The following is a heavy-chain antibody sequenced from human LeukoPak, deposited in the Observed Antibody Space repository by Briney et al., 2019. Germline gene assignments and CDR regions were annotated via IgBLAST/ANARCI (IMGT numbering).Heavy chain of an antibody. V-gene: IGHV5-51*01. D-gene: IGHD5-24*01. CDR1: GYNFTSYW. CDR2: IDPGDSET. J-gene: IGHJ4*02. CDR3: ARRAPPGPIKD. Sequence: GESLKISCKGSGYNFTSYWIGWVRQMPGKGLEWMGIIDPGDSETNYSPPFQGQATFSVDRSISTAYLQWSSLKASDTAMYYCARRAPPGPIKDWGQGTLVTVAS.